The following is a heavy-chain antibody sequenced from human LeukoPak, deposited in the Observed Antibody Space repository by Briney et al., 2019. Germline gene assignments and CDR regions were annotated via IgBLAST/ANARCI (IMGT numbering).Heavy chain of an antibody. D-gene: IGHD3-10*01. J-gene: IGHJ6*02. Sequence: GGSLRLSCAASGFTFSSYAMSWVRRAPGKGLEWVSAISGSGGSTYYADSVKGRFTISRDNSKNALYLQMNSLRAEDTAVYYCAKLMVRGVNPSGMDVWGQGTTVTVSS. CDR2: ISGSGGST. CDR1: GFTFSSYA. CDR3: AKLMVRGVNPSGMDV. V-gene: IGHV3-23*01.